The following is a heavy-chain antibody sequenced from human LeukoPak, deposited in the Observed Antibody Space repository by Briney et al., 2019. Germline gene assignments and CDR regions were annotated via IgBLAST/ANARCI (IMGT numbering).Heavy chain of an antibody. Sequence: GGSLRLSCAASGFTFSNAWMSWVRQAPGKGLEWVGRIKSKTDGGTTDYAAPVKGRFTISRDDSKNTLYLQMNSLKTEDTAVYYCTTRLRQLVGVDYWGQGTLVTVSS. J-gene: IGHJ4*02. D-gene: IGHD6-13*01. CDR1: GFTFSNAW. CDR3: TTRLRQLVGVDY. CDR2: IKSKTDGGTT. V-gene: IGHV3-15*01.